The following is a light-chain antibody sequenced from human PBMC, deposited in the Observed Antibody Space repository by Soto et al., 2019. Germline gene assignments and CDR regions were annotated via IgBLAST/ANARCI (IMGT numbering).Light chain of an antibody. J-gene: IGLJ2*01. CDR1: SSNIWAGYE. Sequence: QSVLAQPPSVSGAPGQRVTITCTGSSSNIWAGYEVHWYQQLPGTAPKRLIYGNRNRPSGVPDRFSVSRSGTSASLAITGLQADDEADYYCQSYDNSLSGHVVFGGGTKVTVL. V-gene: IGLV1-40*01. CDR2: GNR. CDR3: QSYDNSLSGHVV.